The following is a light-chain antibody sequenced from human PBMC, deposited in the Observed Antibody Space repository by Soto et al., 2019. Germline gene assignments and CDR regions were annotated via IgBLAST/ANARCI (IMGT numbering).Light chain of an antibody. CDR1: ESVSSY. V-gene: IGKV3-11*01. CDR3: QQRSNWPLT. CDR2: DAS. Sequence: EIVLTQSPAIVSLSPGERATLSCRATESVSSYLVWYQQKPGQAPRLLFYDASNRATGIPARFSGSGSGTDFTLTITSLEPEDFAVYYCQQRSNWPLTFGGGTKVEIK. J-gene: IGKJ4*01.